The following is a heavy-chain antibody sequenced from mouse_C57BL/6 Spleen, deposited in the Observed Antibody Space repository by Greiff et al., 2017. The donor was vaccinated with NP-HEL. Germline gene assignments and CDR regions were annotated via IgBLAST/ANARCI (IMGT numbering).Heavy chain of an antibody. D-gene: IGHD1-1*01. J-gene: IGHJ2*01. Sequence: QVQLQQPGAELVKPGASVKLSCKASGYTFTSYWMHWVKQRPGQGLEWIGMIHPNSGSTNYNEKFKSKATLTVDKSSSTAYMQLSSLTSEDSAVYYCARGAITTVVARGTYYFDYWGQGTTLTVSS. CDR1: GYTFTSYW. CDR2: IHPNSGST. CDR3: ARGAITTVVARGTYYFDY. V-gene: IGHV1-64*01.